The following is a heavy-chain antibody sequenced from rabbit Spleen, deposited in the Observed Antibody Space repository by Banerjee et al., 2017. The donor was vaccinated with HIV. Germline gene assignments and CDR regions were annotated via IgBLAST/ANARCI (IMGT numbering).Heavy chain of an antibody. V-gene: IGHV1S40*01. D-gene: IGHD1-1*01. J-gene: IGHJ6*01. CDR3: ARDTSSSFSSYGMDL. Sequence: QSLEESGGGLVKPGASLTLTCKASGLDFSGDSYDSYMCWVRQAPGKGLEWIACIDIGSSGFTYFASWAKGRFTISKTSSTTVTLQMTSLTAADTATYFCARDTSSSFSSYGMDLWGPGTLVT. CDR1: GLDFSGDSY. CDR2: IDIGSSGFT.